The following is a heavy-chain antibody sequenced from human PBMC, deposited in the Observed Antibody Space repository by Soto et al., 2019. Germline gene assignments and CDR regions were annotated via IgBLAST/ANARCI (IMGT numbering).Heavy chain of an antibody. CDR2: IIPIFGTA. CDR1: GGTCSSYA. Sequence: GASGKVSCKASGGTCSSYAISWVRQAPGRGLEWMGGIIPIFGTANYAQKFQGRVTITADESTSTAYMELSSLRSEDTAVYYCARGRRDSSGWYGFDYWGHGTLVTVSS. CDR3: ARGRRDSSGWYGFDY. D-gene: IGHD6-19*01. V-gene: IGHV1-69*13. J-gene: IGHJ4*01.